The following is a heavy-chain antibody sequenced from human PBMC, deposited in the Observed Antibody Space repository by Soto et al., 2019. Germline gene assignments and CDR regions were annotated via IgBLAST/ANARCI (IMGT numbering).Heavy chain of an antibody. Sequence: EVQLVESGGGLIQPGGSLRLSCAVSGFTVSNNYMSWVRQAPGKGLEGVSVIYSGGYTAYGDSVKGRFTISRDNSKNKLNLQNKGPRARGPAFFFCAPPAGGGGYWGQGTLVTVSS. CDR3: APPAGGGGY. CDR2: IYSGGYT. V-gene: IGHV3-53*01. D-gene: IGHD3-10*01. J-gene: IGHJ4*02. CDR1: GFTVSNNY.